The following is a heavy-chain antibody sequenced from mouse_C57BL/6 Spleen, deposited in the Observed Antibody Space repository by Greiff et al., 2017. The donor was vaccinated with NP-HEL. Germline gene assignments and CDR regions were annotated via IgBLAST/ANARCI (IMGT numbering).Heavy chain of an antibody. D-gene: IGHD1-1*01. CDR3: AREGSSYAWFAY. CDR1: GFTFSSYA. CDR2: ISDGGSYT. Sequence: VQLKESGGGLVKPGGSLKLSCAASGFTFSSYAMSWVRQTPEKRLEWVATISDGGSYTYYPDNVKGRFTISRDNAKNNLYLQMSHLKSEDTAMYYCAREGSSYAWFAYWGQGTLVTVSA. J-gene: IGHJ3*01. V-gene: IGHV5-4*01.